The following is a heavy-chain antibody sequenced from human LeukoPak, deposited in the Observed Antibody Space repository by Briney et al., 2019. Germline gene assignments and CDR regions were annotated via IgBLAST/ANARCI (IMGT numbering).Heavy chain of an antibody. J-gene: IGHJ4*02. Sequence: PSETLSLTCTVSGYSISSGYYWGWIRQPPGKGLEGIGSIYHSGSTYYNPSLKSRVTISVDTSKNQFSLKLSSVTAADTAVYYCAITVAGNDDYWGQGTLVTVSS. CDR2: IYHSGST. CDR1: GYSISSGYY. V-gene: IGHV4-38-2*02. CDR3: AITVAGNDDY. D-gene: IGHD6-19*01.